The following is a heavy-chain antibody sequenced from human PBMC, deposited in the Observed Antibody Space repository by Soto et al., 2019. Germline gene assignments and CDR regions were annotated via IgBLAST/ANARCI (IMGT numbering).Heavy chain of an antibody. CDR3: AISQDRGGRTTFIY. D-gene: IGHD3-16*01. CDR1: GFTLYDNA. J-gene: IGHJ4*02. Sequence: SLRLSWAVSGFTLYDNALHWVRQAPEKGLEWVSGINWKSDIGYADSVKGRFTISRDNAENSLYLQMNSLRAEDTALYYCAISQDRGGRTTFIYWGQGTQVTLSS. CDR2: INWKSDI. V-gene: IGHV3-9*01.